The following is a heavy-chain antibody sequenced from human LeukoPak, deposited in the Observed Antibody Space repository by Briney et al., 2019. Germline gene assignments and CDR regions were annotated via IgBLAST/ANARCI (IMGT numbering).Heavy chain of an antibody. CDR1: GGSFSGYY. J-gene: IGHJ4*02. CDR3: ARPPHY. Sequence: PSETLSLTCAVYGGSFSGYYWSWIRQPPGKGLEWIGEINHSGSTNYNPSFKSRVTISVDTSKNQFSLKLSSVTAADTAVYYCARPPHYWGQGTLVTVSS. CDR2: INHSGST. V-gene: IGHV4-34*01.